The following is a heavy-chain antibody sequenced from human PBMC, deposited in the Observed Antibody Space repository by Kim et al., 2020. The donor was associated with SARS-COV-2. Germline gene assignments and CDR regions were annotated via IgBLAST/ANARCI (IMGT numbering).Heavy chain of an antibody. CDR2: ISYDGSNK. CDR1: GFTFSSYG. CDR3: AKDLPDSSGWYVGGFDY. Sequence: GGSLRLSCAASGFTFSSYGMHWVRQAPGKGLEWVAVISYDGSNKYYADSVKGRFTISRDNSKNTLYLQMNSLRAEDTAVYYCAKDLPDSSGWYVGGFDYWGQGTLVTVSS. J-gene: IGHJ4*02. V-gene: IGHV3-30*18. D-gene: IGHD6-19*01.